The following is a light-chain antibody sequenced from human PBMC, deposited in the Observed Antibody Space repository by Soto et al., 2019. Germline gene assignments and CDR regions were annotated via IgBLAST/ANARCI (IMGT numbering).Light chain of an antibody. J-gene: IGKJ5*01. CDR2: DTS. V-gene: IGKV3-20*01. CDR1: QVIASSH. Sequence: DIVLTQSPGTLSLSPGERATLSCRASQVIASSHLAWNQQKPGQAPRLLIFDTSRRATGIPDRFSGSGSETDFTLTINRLEPEDFAVYYCQQYTNSITFGQGTRLEIK. CDR3: QQYTNSIT.